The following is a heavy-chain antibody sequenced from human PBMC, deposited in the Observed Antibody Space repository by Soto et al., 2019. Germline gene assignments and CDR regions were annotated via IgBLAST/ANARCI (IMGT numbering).Heavy chain of an antibody. CDR1: GFTFSTYS. V-gene: IGHV3-48*01. Sequence: GGSLRLSCAASGFTFSTYSMNWVRQAPGKGLEWVSYISSSSSTIFYTEYAASVKGRFTISRDDSKNSLYLQMNSLKTEDTAVYYCASSLSGYNYWYFDLWGRGTLVTVSS. CDR3: ASSLSGYNYWYFDL. J-gene: IGHJ2*01. D-gene: IGHD3-22*01. CDR2: ISSSSSTI.